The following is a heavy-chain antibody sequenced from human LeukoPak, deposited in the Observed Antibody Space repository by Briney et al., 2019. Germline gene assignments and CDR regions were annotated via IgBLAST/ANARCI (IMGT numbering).Heavy chain of an antibody. CDR1: GFTFSSYE. CDR3: ARVLGSYAVDY. CDR2: ISKSGSTK. Sequence: GGSLRLSCAASGFTFSSYEMNWVRQAPGKGLEWVSYISKSGSTKDYADSVKGRFTISRDNAKNSLYLQMNSLRAEDTAVYYCARVLGSYAVDYWGQGTLATVSS. D-gene: IGHD3-10*01. V-gene: IGHV3-48*03. J-gene: IGHJ4*02.